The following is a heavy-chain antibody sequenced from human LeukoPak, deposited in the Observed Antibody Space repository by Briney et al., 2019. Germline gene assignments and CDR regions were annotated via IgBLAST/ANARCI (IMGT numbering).Heavy chain of an antibody. CDR3: ARGATVNPFDY. D-gene: IGHD4-17*01. CDR1: GGSISSYY. J-gene: IGHJ4*02. V-gene: IGHV4-34*01. CDR2: INRSGST. Sequence: PSETLSLTCTVSGGSISSYYWSWIRQPPGKGLEWIGEINRSGSTNYNPSLKSRVTISVDTSKNQFSLKLSSVTAADTAVYYCARGATVNPFDYWGQGTLVTVSS.